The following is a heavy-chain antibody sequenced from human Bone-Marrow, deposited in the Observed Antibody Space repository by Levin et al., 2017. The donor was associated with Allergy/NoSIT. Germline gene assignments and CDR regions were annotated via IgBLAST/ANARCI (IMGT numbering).Heavy chain of an antibody. CDR3: AGGRITMVRGVYDAFDI. Sequence: SCAASVFPFADSGLRWVRQAPGKGLECVSGINWNGGSTGYADSVKGRFTISRDNAKNSLYLQMNSLRAEDTALYYCAGGRITMVRGVYDAFDIWGQGTMVTVSS. V-gene: IGHV3-20*04. CDR2: INWNGGST. CDR1: VFPFADSG. J-gene: IGHJ3*02. D-gene: IGHD3-10*01.